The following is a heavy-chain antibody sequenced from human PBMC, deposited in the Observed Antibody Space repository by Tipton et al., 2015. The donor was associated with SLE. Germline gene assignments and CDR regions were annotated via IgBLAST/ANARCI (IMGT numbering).Heavy chain of an antibody. Sequence: GSLRLSCAVYGGSFSGYYWSWIRQPPGKGLEWIGEINHRGSSKYNPSLKSRVTISVDRSKNQFSLRLQSVTAADTAVYYCASRQAAFDSWGQGTLVIVSP. CDR3: ASRQAAFDS. J-gene: IGHJ4*02. V-gene: IGHV4-34*01. D-gene: IGHD2-15*01. CDR2: INHRGSS. CDR1: GGSFSGYY.